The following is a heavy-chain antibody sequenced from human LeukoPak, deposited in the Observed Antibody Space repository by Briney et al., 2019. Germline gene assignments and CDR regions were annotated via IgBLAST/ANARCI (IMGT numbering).Heavy chain of an antibody. Sequence: GVSLRLSCAASGFTFSSYSMNRVRQAPGKGLEWVSSISSSSSYIYYADSVKGRFTISRDNAKNSLYLQMNSLRAEDTAVYYCARALITMIVGGAFDIWGQGTMVTVSS. CDR2: ISSSSSYI. CDR1: GFTFSSYS. CDR3: ARALITMIVGGAFDI. V-gene: IGHV3-21*01. D-gene: IGHD3-22*01. J-gene: IGHJ3*02.